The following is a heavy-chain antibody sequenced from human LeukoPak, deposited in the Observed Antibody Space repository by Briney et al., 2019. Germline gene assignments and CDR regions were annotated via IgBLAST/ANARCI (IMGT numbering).Heavy chain of an antibody. CDR3: AREDIVVVPAAMMAWFDP. V-gene: IGHV1-2*02. J-gene: IGHJ5*02. Sequence: ASVKVSCKASGYTFTGYYMHWVRQAPGQGLEWMGWINPNSGGTNYAQKFQGRVTMTRDTSISTAYMELSRLRSDDTAVYYCAREDIVVVPAAMMAWFDPWGQGTLVTVCS. D-gene: IGHD2-2*01. CDR2: INPNSGGT. CDR1: GYTFTGYY.